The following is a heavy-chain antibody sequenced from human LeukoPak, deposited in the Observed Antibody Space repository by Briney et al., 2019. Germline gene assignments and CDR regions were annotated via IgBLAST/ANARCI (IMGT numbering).Heavy chain of an antibody. Sequence: GGSLRLSCAASGFTFSSYAMHWVRQAPGKGLEWVAVISYDGSNKYYADSVKGRFTISRDNSKNTLYLQMNSLRAEDTAVYYCARDDPPAKYHFDYWGQGTLVTVSS. CDR2: ISYDGSNK. CDR1: GFTFSSYA. V-gene: IGHV3-30-3*01. D-gene: IGHD2-2*01. J-gene: IGHJ4*02. CDR3: ARDDPPAKYHFDY.